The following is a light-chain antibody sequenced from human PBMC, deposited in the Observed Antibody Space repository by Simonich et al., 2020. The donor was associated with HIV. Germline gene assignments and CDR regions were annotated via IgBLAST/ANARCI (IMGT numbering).Light chain of an antibody. CDR1: QGVSSD. CDR2: GAS. CDR3: QQRSNWPIT. V-gene: IGKV3-15*01. Sequence: EIVMTQSPATLSVSPGERATLSCRASQGVSSDLAWYQQKLGQAPRLLIYGASTRATGIPARFSGSGSGTEFTLTISSMQSEDFAVYYCQQRSNWPITFGQGTRLEIK. J-gene: IGKJ5*01.